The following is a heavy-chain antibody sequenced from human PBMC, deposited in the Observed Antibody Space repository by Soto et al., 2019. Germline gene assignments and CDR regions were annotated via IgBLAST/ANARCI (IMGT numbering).Heavy chain of an antibody. D-gene: IGHD6-6*01. CDR1: GGTFSSYA. CDR3: ARDTFEYSSSSDPYNWFDP. J-gene: IGHJ5*02. CDR2: IIPIFGTA. V-gene: IGHV1-69*13. Sequence: ASVKVSCKASGGTFSSYAISWVRQAPGQGLEWMGGIIPIFGTANYAQKFQGRVTITADESTSTAYMELSSLRSEDTAVYYCARDTFEYSSSSDPYNWFDPWGQGTLVTVSS.